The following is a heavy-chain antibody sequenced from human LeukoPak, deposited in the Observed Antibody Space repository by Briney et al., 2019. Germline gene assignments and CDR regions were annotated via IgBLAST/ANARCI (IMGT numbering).Heavy chain of an antibody. Sequence: PSQTLSLTCTVSGGSISSGGYYWSWIRQPPGKGLEWIGYIYHSGSTYYNPSLKSRVTISVDRSKNQFSLKLSSVTAADTAVYYCARIHNYDFWSPDYYYYMDVWGKGTTVTVSS. J-gene: IGHJ6*03. D-gene: IGHD3-3*01. CDR2: IYHSGST. CDR1: GGSISSGGYY. CDR3: ARIHNYDFWSPDYYYYMDV. V-gene: IGHV4-30-2*01.